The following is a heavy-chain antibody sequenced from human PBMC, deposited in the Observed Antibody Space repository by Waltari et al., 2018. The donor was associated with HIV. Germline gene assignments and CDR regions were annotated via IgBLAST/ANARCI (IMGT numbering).Heavy chain of an antibody. CDR1: GYSTSSDYY. CDR3: GSGSRRGHSHGIDY. D-gene: IGHD5-18*01. Sequence: QVQLHESGPGMVKRSETLSLTCAVSGYSTSSDYYWGWIRQPPGKGLEWIGSASRRGSTYYSPSLKSRVTISLDTSKNQFSLKLNSVAAADTAVYYCGSGSRRGHSHGIDYWGQGTLVTVSS. CDR2: ASRRGST. V-gene: IGHV4-38-2*01. J-gene: IGHJ4*02.